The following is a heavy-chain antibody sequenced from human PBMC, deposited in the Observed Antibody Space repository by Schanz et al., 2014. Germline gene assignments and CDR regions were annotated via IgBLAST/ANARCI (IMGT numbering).Heavy chain of an antibody. J-gene: IGHJ3*01. CDR3: ARDGGRDGYNLAFDV. CDR2: ISSSSSYT. V-gene: IGHV3-11*05. CDR1: GYTFSDYY. D-gene: IGHD5-12*01. Sequence: VQLVESGGGLVQPGGSLRLSCAASGYTFSDYYMSWIRQAPGKGLEWVSYISSSSSYTNYADSVKGRFIISRDSSKNTLFLQMNSLRAEDTAVYFCARDGGRDGYNLAFDVWGQGTLVTVSS.